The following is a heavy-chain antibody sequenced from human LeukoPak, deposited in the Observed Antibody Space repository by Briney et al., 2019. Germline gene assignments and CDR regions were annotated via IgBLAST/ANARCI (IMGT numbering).Heavy chain of an antibody. CDR2: ISSSSSFI. CDR3: ARVVAAAGTRGVDY. V-gene: IGHV3-21*01. CDR1: GFTFSSYA. D-gene: IGHD6-13*01. J-gene: IGHJ4*02. Sequence: GGSLRLSCAASGFTFSSYAMSWVRQAPGKGLEWVSSISSSSSFIYYADSVKGRFTISRDNAKNSLYLQMNSLRAEDTAVYYCARVVAAAGTRGVDYWGQGTLVTVSS.